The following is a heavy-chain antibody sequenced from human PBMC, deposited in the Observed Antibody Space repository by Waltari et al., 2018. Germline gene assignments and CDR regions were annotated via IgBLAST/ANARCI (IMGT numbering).Heavy chain of an antibody. D-gene: IGHD6-19*01. CDR1: AFTVSRNY. V-gene: IGHV3-53*01. CDR2: IYSGGST. CDR3: ARGGSSGWHNFDY. Sequence: EVKLVESGGGLIQPGGSLRLSCAASAFTVSRNYMSWVRQAPGKGLEGVSVIYSGGSTNYADSVKGRFSISRDNAKNTLYLQMNSLRAEDTAVYYCARGGSSGWHNFDYWGQGTLVTVSS. J-gene: IGHJ4*02.